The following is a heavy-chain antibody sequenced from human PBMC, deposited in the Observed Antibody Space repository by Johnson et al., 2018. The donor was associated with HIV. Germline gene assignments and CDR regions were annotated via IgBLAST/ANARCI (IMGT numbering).Heavy chain of an antibody. Sequence: QVQLVESGGGVVQPGRSLRLSCAASGFTFSSYGMHWVRQAPGKGLEWVAVIWYDGSNNYYADSVKGRFTISRDNSKNTLYLQMNSLRAEDTAMYYCARGPILEWLSGDGFDMWGQGTKVTV. CDR2: IWYDGSNN. D-gene: IGHD3-3*01. CDR1: GFTFSSYG. V-gene: IGHV3-33*01. J-gene: IGHJ3*02. CDR3: ARGPILEWLSGDGFDM.